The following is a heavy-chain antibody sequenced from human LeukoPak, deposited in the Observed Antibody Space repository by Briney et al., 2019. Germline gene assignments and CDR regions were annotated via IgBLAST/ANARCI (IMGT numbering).Heavy chain of an antibody. Sequence: SETLSLTCTVSGGSISTYYWNWIRQPPGKGLEWIGSIYHSGSTYYNPSLKSRVTISVDTSKNQFSLKVTSVTATDKAVYYCARLGAGFWSGNYYFDYWGQGTLVTVSS. J-gene: IGHJ4*02. V-gene: IGHV4-59*08. CDR1: GGSISTYY. CDR3: ARLGAGFWSGNYYFDY. D-gene: IGHD3-3*01. CDR2: IYHSGST.